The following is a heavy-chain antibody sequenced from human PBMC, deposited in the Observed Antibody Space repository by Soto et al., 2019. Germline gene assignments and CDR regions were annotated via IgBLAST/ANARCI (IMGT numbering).Heavy chain of an antibody. CDR1: GFTFTSSA. Sequence: ASVKVSCKASGFTFTSSAMQWVRQARGQRLEWIGWIVVGSGNTNYAQKFQERVTITRDMSTSTAYMELSSLRSEDTAVYYCAADGTDEYSSSSWFDPWGQGTLVTVSS. V-gene: IGHV1-58*02. CDR2: IVVGSGNT. CDR3: AADGTDEYSSSSWFDP. J-gene: IGHJ5*02. D-gene: IGHD6-6*01.